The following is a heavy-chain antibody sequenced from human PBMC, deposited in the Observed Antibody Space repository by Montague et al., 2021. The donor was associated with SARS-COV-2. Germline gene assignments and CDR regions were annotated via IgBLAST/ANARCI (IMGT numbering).Heavy chain of an antibody. V-gene: IGHV4-38-2*02. CDR1: GYSINSGYH. CDR3: ARAAMSTVTKTDY. Sequence: SEILSLTCTVSGYSINSGYHWGWIRQPPGKGLEWIGSFYHGGSTYYNPSLKSRVTISGDTSKNQFSLKLSSVTAADTAVYYCARAAMSTVTKTDYWGQGTLVTVSS. J-gene: IGHJ4*02. D-gene: IGHD4-17*01. CDR2: FYHGGST.